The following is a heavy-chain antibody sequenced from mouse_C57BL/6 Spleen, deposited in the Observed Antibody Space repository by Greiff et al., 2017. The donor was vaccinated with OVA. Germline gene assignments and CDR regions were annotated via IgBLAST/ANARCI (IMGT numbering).Heavy chain of an antibody. V-gene: IGHV1-39*01. D-gene: IGHD3-2*02. CDR2: INPNYGTN. J-gene: IGHJ3*01. Sequence: VQLKQSGPELVKPGASVKISCKASGSSFTDYNMTWVKQSHGTSLEWLGAINPNYGTNSYHQKFKGKATLTVDQSSITAYMQLNSLTSEDSAVYYCARSGPCAYWGQGTLVTVSA. CDR1: GSSFTDYN. CDR3: ARSGPCAY.